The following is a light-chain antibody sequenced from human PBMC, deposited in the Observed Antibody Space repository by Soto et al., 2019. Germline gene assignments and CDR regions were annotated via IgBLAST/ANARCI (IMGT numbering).Light chain of an antibody. CDR1: SIDAGGYNY. CDR3: CSYTSTYTV. J-gene: IGLJ3*02. Sequence: QSALTQPRPVSGAPGQSVTISCTGTSIDAGGYNYVSWYQQHPGKAPKLMIFDVNKRPSGVPDRFSGSKSGNTASLTISGLQAEDESDYYCCSYTSTYTVFGGGTKLTVL. V-gene: IGLV2-11*01. CDR2: DVN.